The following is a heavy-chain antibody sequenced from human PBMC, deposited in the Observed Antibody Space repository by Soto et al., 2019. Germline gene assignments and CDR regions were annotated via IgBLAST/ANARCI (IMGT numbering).Heavy chain of an antibody. Sequence: PGGSLRLSCAASGFTFSSYGMSWVRQAPGKGLEWVSAISGSGGSTYYADSVKGRFTISRDNSKDTLYLQMNSLRAEDTAMYYCAKDPDDSSGYLDYWGQGTMVTVSS. CDR2: ISGSGGST. D-gene: IGHD3-22*01. J-gene: IGHJ4*03. V-gene: IGHV3-23*01. CDR1: GFTFSSYG. CDR3: AKDPDDSSGYLDY.